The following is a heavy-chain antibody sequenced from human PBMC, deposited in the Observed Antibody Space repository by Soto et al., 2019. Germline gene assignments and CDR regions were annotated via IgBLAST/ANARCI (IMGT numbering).Heavy chain of an antibody. Sequence: QVQLVESGGGVVQPGRSLRLSCAASGFTFSSYAMHWVRQAPGKGLEWVAVISYDGSNKYYPDSVKGRFTISRDNSKNTLYLQMNSLRAEETSVDYCAREGGTGRRGYNYGQGRAVSGDYYYYYGMDVWGQGTTVSVAS. CDR3: AREGGTGRRGYNYGQGRAVSGDYYYYYGMDV. CDR2: ISYDGSNK. V-gene: IGHV3-30-3*01. D-gene: IGHD5-18*01. J-gene: IGHJ6*02. CDR1: GFTFSSYA.